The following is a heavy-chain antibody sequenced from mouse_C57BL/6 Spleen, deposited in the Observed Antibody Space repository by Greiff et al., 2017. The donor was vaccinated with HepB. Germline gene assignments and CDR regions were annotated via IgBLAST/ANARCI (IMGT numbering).Heavy chain of an antibody. D-gene: IGHD2-4*01. Sequence: EVNVVESGGGLVKPGGSLKLSCAASGFTFSSYAMSWVRQTPEKRLEWVATISDGGSYTYYPDNVKGRFTISRDNAKNNLYLQMSHLKSEDTAMYYCARGVYDYAFAYWGQGTLVTVSA. V-gene: IGHV5-4*03. CDR1: GFTFSSYA. CDR2: ISDGGSYT. J-gene: IGHJ3*01. CDR3: ARGVYDYAFAY.